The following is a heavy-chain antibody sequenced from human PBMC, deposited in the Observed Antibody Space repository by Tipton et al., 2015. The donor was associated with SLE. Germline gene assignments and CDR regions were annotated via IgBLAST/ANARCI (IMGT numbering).Heavy chain of an antibody. D-gene: IGHD7-27*01. J-gene: IGHJ4*02. V-gene: IGHV4-59*01. CDR1: GGSISGYY. CDR3: ARGGLGSDLRGSIYFGS. Sequence: GLVKPSETLSLTCTVSGGSISGYYWNWIRQPPGKGLEWAGYINYSGNTNYNPSLKSRVTISVDTSKTHFSLRLNSVTAADTAVYYCARGGLGSDLRGSIYFGSWGQGTLVTVSS. CDR2: INYSGNT.